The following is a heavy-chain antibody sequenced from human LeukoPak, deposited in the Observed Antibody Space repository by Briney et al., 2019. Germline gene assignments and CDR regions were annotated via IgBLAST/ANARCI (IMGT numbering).Heavy chain of an antibody. CDR1: GYSISSGYY. Sequence: SETLSLTCAVSGYSISSGYYWGWIRQPPGKGLEWIGSIYYSGSTYYNPSLKSRVTISVDTSKNQFSLKLSSVTAADTAVYYCARLSYDFWSGYVIGGDYWGQGTLVTVSS. CDR3: ARLSYDFWSGYVIGGDY. D-gene: IGHD3-3*01. V-gene: IGHV4-38-2*01. J-gene: IGHJ4*02. CDR2: IYYSGST.